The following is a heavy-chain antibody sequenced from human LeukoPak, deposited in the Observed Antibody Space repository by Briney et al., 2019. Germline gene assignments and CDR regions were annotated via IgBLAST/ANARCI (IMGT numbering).Heavy chain of an antibody. CDR3: ARYGADYGDYEAHFDY. J-gene: IGHJ4*02. CDR2: IYYSGST. D-gene: IGHD4-17*01. Sequence: SETLSLTCTVSGGSISIYYWSWIRQPPGKGLEWIGYIYYSGSTNYNPSLKSRVTISVDTSKNQFSLKLSSVTAADTAVYYCARYGADYGDYEAHFDYWGQGTLVTVSS. V-gene: IGHV4-59*08. CDR1: GGSISIYY.